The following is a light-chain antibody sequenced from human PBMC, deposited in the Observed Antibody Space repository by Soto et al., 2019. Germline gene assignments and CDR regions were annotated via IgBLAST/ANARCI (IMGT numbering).Light chain of an antibody. V-gene: IGLV1-40*01. Sequence: QSVLTQPPSVSGAPGQRVTISCTGSSSNIGAGYDVHWYQQLPETAPKLLIYRNNNRPSGVPDRFSGSKSGASASLAITGLQAEDEADYYCQSYDSSLSAYVFGTRSKVTVL. J-gene: IGLJ1*01. CDR1: SSNIGAGYD. CDR3: QSYDSSLSAYV. CDR2: RNN.